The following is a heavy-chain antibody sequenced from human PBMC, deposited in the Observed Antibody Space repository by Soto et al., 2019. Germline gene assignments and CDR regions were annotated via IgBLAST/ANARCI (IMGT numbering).Heavy chain of an antibody. CDR1: GDSFTTYW. D-gene: IGHD2-15*01. V-gene: IGHV5-51*01. Sequence: GESLKISCWASGDSFTTYWIGWVRQMPGKGLEWVGIIHPGDSITRYSPSFQGQVTISADKSISTAYLQWSSLKASDTAIYYCARSRTYGGNAFDSWGQGTLVTVSS. J-gene: IGHJ4*02. CDR2: IHPGDSIT. CDR3: ARSRTYGGNAFDS.